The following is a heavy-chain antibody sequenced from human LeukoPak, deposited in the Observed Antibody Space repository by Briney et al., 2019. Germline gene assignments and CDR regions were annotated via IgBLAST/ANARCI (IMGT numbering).Heavy chain of an antibody. V-gene: IGHV4-31*03. CDR1: GGSISSGGYY. Sequence: SQTLSLTCTVSGGSISSGGYYWSWLRQHPGTGLEWIGYIYYSGSTYYNPSLKSRVTISVDTSKNQFSLKLSSVTAADTAVYYCAREGEVREMTTWGQGTLVTVSS. CDR2: IYYSGST. CDR3: AREGEVREMTT. J-gene: IGHJ4*02. D-gene: IGHD5-24*01.